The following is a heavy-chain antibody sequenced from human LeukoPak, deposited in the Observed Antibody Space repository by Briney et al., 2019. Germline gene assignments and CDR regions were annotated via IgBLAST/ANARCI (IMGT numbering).Heavy chain of an antibody. Sequence: SETLSLTCTVSGDSISSGDYYWSWIRQPAGKGLEWIGRISSNGSTNYNPSLKSRVTISVDTSKNQFSLKLSSVTAADTAVYFCARGPYSYDSSGAFDIWGQGTMVTVSS. CDR3: ARGPYSYDSSGAFDI. V-gene: IGHV4-61*02. CDR1: GDSISSGDYY. CDR2: ISSNGST. J-gene: IGHJ3*02. D-gene: IGHD3-22*01.